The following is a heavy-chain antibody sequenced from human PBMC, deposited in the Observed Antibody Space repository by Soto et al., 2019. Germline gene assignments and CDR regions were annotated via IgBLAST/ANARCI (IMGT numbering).Heavy chain of an antibody. J-gene: IGHJ6*02. D-gene: IGHD1-26*01. V-gene: IGHV1-2*02. CDR1: GYTFTGSY. CDR2: INPNSGGA. Sequence: GASVKVSFKASGYTFTGSYLHWLRQAPGQGLEWMGWINPNSGGANSVQKFQGRVTMTRDTSISTAYMELSRLTSDDTAVYYCARWGELHYYYYGLDVWGQGTTVTVSS. CDR3: ARWGELHYYYYGLDV.